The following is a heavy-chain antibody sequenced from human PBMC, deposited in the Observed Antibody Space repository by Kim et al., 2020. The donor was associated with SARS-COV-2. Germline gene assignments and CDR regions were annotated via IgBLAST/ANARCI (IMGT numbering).Heavy chain of an antibody. CDR3: ARGTTTADTYFYGLDV. J-gene: IGHJ6*02. V-gene: IGHV3-74*01. Sequence: GGSLRLSCAASGFTFSSYWMYWVRQGPGRGLAWVSRINNDGSIITYADSVKGRFTISRDNAKKTQYLQMNSLRAEDTAVYYCARGTTTADTYFYGLDVWGQGTAVTVSS. CDR1: GFTFSSYW. CDR2: INNDGSII. D-gene: IGHD4-17*01.